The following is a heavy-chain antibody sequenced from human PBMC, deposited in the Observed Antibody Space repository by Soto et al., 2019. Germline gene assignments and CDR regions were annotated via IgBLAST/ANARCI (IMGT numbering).Heavy chain of an antibody. J-gene: IGHJ3*02. Sequence: QLHLVQSGAVVKKPGASVTVSCSASGYPVTAYYMHWVRQAPGRGLEWMGGINPATGAAKYTQTLPGRGTRTRDPSTSTVFMELSGLTSEDTAVFYCARGGGVGVAGSAAFDMWGQGTLVTVSS. CDR3: ARGGGVGVAGSAAFDM. V-gene: IGHV1-2*02. D-gene: IGHD3-3*01. CDR2: INPATGAA. CDR1: GYPVTAYY.